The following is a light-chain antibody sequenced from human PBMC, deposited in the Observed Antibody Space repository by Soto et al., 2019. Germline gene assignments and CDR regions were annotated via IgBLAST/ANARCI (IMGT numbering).Light chain of an antibody. V-gene: IGKV1-27*01. CDR2: DAS. J-gene: IGKJ1*01. CDR3: QRFNSAPRT. CDR1: QGIANY. Sequence: EIKMTQSPSSLSPSMGDRVTITCRASQGIANYLAWYQQKPGKVPKLLIYDASTLESGVPSRISGSGSGTDFTLTISSLQPEDVATYYCQRFNSAPRTFGQGTRVEIK.